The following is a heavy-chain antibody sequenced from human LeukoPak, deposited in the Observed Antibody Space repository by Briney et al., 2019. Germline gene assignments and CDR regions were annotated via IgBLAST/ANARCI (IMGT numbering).Heavy chain of an antibody. CDR2: INWNGGST. Sequence: GGSLRLSCAVSGFTFDDYYMSWVRQAPGKGLEWVSGINWNGGSTGYADSVKGRFTISRDNAKNSLYLQMNSLRAEDTALYYCTRANGSIVGATLDYWGQGTLVTVSS. D-gene: IGHD1-26*01. V-gene: IGHV3-20*04. J-gene: IGHJ4*02. CDR3: TRANGSIVGATLDY. CDR1: GFTFDDYY.